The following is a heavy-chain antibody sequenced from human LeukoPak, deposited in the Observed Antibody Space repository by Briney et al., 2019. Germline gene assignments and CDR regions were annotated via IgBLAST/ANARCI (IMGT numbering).Heavy chain of an antibody. CDR3: ATTFGRTYYYDSSGIGN. CDR1: GGSISSYY. D-gene: IGHD3-22*01. CDR2: IYYSGST. V-gene: IGHV4-59*04. Sequence: PSETLSLTCTVSGGSISSYYWSWIRQPPGKGLEWIGYIYYSGSTYYNPSLKSRVTISVDTSKNQFSLKLSSVTAADTAVYYCATTFGRTYYYDSSGIGNWGQGTLVTVSS. J-gene: IGHJ4*02.